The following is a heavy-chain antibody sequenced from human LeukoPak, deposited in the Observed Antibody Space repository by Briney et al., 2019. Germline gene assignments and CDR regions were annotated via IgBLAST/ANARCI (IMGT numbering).Heavy chain of an antibody. V-gene: IGHV3-74*01. D-gene: IGHD3-22*01. CDR3: ARDYYYDSSGYFYYYGMDV. J-gene: IGHJ6*02. CDR2: INSDGSST. Sequence: HAGGSLRLSCAASGFTFSSYWMHRVRQAPGKGLVWVSRINSDGSSTSYADSVKGRFTISRDNAKNTLYLQMNSLRAEDTAVYYCARDYYYDSSGYFYYYGMDVWGQGTTVTVSS. CDR1: GFTFSSYW.